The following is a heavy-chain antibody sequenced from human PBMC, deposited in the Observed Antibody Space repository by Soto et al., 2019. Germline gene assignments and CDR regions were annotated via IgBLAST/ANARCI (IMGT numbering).Heavy chain of an antibody. CDR3: ARGPYMVRGGPFDY. V-gene: IGHV4-34*01. CDR2: INHSGST. J-gene: IGHJ4*02. D-gene: IGHD3-10*01. CDR1: GGSFSGYY. Sequence: QVQLQQWGAGLLKPSETLSLTCAVYGGSFSGYYWSWIRQPPGKGLEWIGEINHSGSTNYNPSLRSRVTISVDTSKNQFSVKLSSVTAADTAVYYCARGPYMVRGGPFDYWGQGTLVTVSS.